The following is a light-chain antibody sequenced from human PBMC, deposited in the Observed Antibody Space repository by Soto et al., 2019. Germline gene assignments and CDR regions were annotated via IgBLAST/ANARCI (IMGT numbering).Light chain of an antibody. CDR3: QQTSSFPLS. Sequence: IQMSQSPSSLSASVGDRVSITCRASQTVNNNYVNWYQQKPGEAPKLLIYIASGLQSGVPSRFNGSGSGTDFTLHINRLQPDDVSTYFCQQTSSFPLSFGGGTKVEIK. CDR1: QTVNNNY. CDR2: IAS. J-gene: IGKJ4*01. V-gene: IGKV1-39*01.